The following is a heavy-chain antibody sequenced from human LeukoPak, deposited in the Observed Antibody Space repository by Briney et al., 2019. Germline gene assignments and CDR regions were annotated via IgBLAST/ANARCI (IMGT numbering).Heavy chain of an antibody. D-gene: IGHD4-23*01. CDR2: ISGSGGST. J-gene: IGHJ5*02. Sequence: GGSLRLSCAASGFTFSSYAMSWVRQAPGKGLEWVSAISGSGGSTYYADSVKGRFTISRDNSKNTLYLQMNSLRAEDTAVYYCAKDLSEDYGGNSGVWFDPWGQGTLVTVSS. CDR3: AKDLSEDYGGNSGVWFDP. CDR1: GFTFSSYA. V-gene: IGHV3-23*01.